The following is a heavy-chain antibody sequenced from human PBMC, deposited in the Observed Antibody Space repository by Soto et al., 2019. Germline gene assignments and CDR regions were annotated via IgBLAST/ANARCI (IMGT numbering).Heavy chain of an antibody. V-gene: IGHV4-34*01. CDR2: INHSGST. Sequence: SETLSLTCAVYGGSFSGYYWSWIRQPPGKGLEWIGEINHSGSTNYNPSLESRVTISVDTSKNQFSLKLSSVTAADTAVYYCARGFPDCSGGSCSDFDYWGQGTLVTVSS. J-gene: IGHJ4*02. D-gene: IGHD2-15*01. CDR1: GGSFSGYY. CDR3: ARGFPDCSGGSCSDFDY.